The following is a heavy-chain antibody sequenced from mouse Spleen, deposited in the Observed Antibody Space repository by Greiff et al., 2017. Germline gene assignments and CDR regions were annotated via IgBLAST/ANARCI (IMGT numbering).Heavy chain of an antibody. J-gene: IGHJ4*01. Sequence: EVHLVESGAELVRPGASVKLSCTASGFNIKDDYMHWVKQRAEQGLEWIGWIDPENGDTEYASKFQGKATITADTSSNTAYLQLSSLTSEDTAVYYCTFSGDYRTMDYWGQGTSVTVSS. CDR2: IDPENGDT. D-gene: IGHD2-13*01. CDR1: GFNIKDDY. V-gene: IGHV14-4*01. CDR3: TFSGDYRTMDY.